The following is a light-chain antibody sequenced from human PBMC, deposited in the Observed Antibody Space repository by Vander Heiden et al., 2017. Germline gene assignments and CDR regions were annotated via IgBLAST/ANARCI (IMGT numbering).Light chain of an antibody. V-gene: IGKV1-39*01. CDR2: AAS. CDR3: QQSYSTPLFT. J-gene: IGKJ3*01. Sequence: DIQMTQSPSSLSASVGDRVTITCRASQSISSYLNWYQQKPGKAPKLLIYAASSLQSGVPSRFSGSGSGTDFTLTISSLQPEDFATYYCQQSYSTPLFTFRPGTKVGIK. CDR1: QSISSY.